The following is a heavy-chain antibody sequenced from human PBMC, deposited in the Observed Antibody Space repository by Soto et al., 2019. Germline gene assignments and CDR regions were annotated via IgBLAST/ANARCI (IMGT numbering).Heavy chain of an antibody. Sequence: ASVKVSCKASGYTFTGYYMHWVRQAPGQGLEWMGWINPNSGGTNYAQKFQGWVTMTRDTSISTAYMELSRLRSDDTAVYYCARSGWFSNWFDPWCQGTLVTVSS. CDR3: ARSGWFSNWFDP. J-gene: IGHJ5*02. CDR2: INPNSGGT. CDR1: GYTFTGYY. D-gene: IGHD6-19*01. V-gene: IGHV1-2*04.